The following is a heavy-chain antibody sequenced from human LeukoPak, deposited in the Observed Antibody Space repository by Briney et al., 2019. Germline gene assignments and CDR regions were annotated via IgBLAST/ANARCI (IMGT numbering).Heavy chain of an antibody. Sequence: GGSLRLSRAASGFTFSSYAMSWVRQAPGKGLEWVSAISGSGGSTYYADSVKGRFTISRDNSKNTLYLQMNSLRAEDTAVYYCAKNLYGDYYFDYWGQGTLVTVSS. CDR3: AKNLYGDYYFDY. J-gene: IGHJ4*02. CDR1: GFTFSSYA. D-gene: IGHD4-17*01. CDR2: ISGSGGST. V-gene: IGHV3-23*01.